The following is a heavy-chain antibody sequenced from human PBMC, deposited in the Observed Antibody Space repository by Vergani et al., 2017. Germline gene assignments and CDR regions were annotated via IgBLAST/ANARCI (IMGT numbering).Heavy chain of an antibody. CDR1: GFTFSSYA. Sequence: EVQLLESGGGLVQPGGSLRLSCAASGFTFSSYAMSWVRQAPGKGLEWVSRINSDGSSTSYADSVKGRFTISRDNAKNTLYLQMNSLRAEDTAVYCCARAAAGTEYYYYMDVWGKGTTVTVSS. D-gene: IGHD6-13*01. CDR2: INSDGSST. CDR3: ARAAAGTEYYYYMDV. J-gene: IGHJ6*03. V-gene: IGHV3-74*02.